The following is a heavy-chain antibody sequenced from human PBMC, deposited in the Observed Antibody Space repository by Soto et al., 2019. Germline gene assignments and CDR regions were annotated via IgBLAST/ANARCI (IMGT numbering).Heavy chain of an antibody. CDR1: GGTFSSYA. D-gene: IGHD6-19*01. J-gene: IGHJ5*02. CDR2: IIPIFGTA. CDR3: ARIPSEYSSGWYWDNWFDP. V-gene: IGHV1-69*13. Sequence: SVKVSCKASGGTFSSYAISWVRQAPGQGLEWMGGIIPIFGTANYAQKFQGRVTITADESTSTAYMELSSLRSEDTAVYYCARIPSEYSSGWYWDNWFDPWGQGTLVTVS.